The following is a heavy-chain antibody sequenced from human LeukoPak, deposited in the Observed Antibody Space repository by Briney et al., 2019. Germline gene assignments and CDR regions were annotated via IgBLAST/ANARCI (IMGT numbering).Heavy chain of an antibody. D-gene: IGHD2-15*01. Sequence: GSLRLSCAASGFTFSSYAMSWVRQPPGKGLEWIGQIHQSGITNYKPSLESRVTISINRSKNQFSLNMTSMTAADTAVYYCARGVLVPNCIGGSCYWRDYMDVWGKGTMVTVSS. CDR3: ARGVLVPNCIGGSCYWRDYMDV. CDR2: IHQSGIT. CDR1: GFTFSSYA. J-gene: IGHJ6*03. V-gene: IGHV4-34*01.